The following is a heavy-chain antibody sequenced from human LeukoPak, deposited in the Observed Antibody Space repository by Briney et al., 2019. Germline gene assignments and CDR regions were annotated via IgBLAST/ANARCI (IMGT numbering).Heavy chain of an antibody. CDR2: ISSSSSTI. CDR1: GFTFSSYS. D-gene: IGHD3-22*01. CDR3: ARDRDYYDSSGYYLY. Sequence: GGSLRLSCAASGFTFSSYSMNWVRQAPGKGLEWVSYISSSSSTIYYADSVKGRFTISRDNAKNSLYLQMNSLRAEDTAVYYCARDRDYYDSSGYYLYWGQGTLVTVSS. J-gene: IGHJ4*02. V-gene: IGHV3-48*04.